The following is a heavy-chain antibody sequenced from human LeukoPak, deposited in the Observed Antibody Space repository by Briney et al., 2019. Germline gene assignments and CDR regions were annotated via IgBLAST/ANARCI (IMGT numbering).Heavy chain of an antibody. J-gene: IGHJ4*02. D-gene: IGHD4-17*01. CDR2: ISISSSYI. CDR1: GITFSTYS. CDR3: GRDSRCNYGGG. V-gene: IGHV3-21*01. Sequence: GGSLRLSCAASGITFSTYSMNWVRQAPGKGLEWVSSISISSSYIYYADSVKGRFTIPKDNGKNSLDLQMNSLRAGDTGFYYWGRDSRCNYGGGWGQGTLVTVSS.